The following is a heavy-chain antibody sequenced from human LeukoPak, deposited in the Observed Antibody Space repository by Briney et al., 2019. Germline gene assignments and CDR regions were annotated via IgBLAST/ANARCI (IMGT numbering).Heavy chain of an antibody. J-gene: IGHJ4*02. D-gene: IGHD6-6*01. CDR3: AKHLAARPLYYFDS. Sequence: SGGSLRLSCAASGFTFSSYAMSWVRQAPGKGLEWVSGISGSGASTYYADSVKGRFTISRDNSKNTLYLQMNSLRAEDTAVYYCAKHLAARPLYYFDSWGQGTRVTLSS. CDR2: ISGSGAST. V-gene: IGHV3-23*01. CDR1: GFTFSSYA.